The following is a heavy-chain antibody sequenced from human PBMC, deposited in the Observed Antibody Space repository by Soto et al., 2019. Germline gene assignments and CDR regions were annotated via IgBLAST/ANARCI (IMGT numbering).Heavy chain of an antibody. Sequence: QVQLVESGGGLVKPGGSLRLSCAASGFTFSDYYMSWIRQAPGKGLEWVSYISSSGSTIYYADSVKGRFTISRDNAKNSLYLQMNSLRAEDTAVYYCARAGADGYNPRAFYYYGMDVWGQGTTVTVSS. CDR1: GFTFSDYY. J-gene: IGHJ6*02. CDR3: ARAGADGYNPRAFYYYGMDV. CDR2: ISSSGSTI. D-gene: IGHD5-12*01. V-gene: IGHV3-11*01.